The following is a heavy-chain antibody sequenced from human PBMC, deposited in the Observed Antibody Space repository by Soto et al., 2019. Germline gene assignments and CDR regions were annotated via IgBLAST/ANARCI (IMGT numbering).Heavy chain of an antibody. J-gene: IGHJ4*02. V-gene: IGHV4-31*03. Sequence: QVQLQESGPGLVKPSQTLSLTCTVSGGSISSGGYYWSWIRQHPGKGLEWIGYISYSGSTYYNPSLNRRVTISVDTSKNQFSLKLSSVTAADTAVYYCARSPEATVTAFDYWGQGTLVTVSS. CDR3: ARSPEATVTAFDY. D-gene: IGHD4-17*01. CDR2: ISYSGST. CDR1: GGSISSGGYY.